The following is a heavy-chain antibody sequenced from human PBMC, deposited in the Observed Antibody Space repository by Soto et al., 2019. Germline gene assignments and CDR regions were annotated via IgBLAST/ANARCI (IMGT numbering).Heavy chain of an antibody. D-gene: IGHD3-22*01. Sequence: PGGSLRLSCSASGFTFSSYAMHCVRQAPGKGLEYVSGISSNGGNTYYADSVKGRLTISRDNSKNTLYLQMSSLKAEDTALYYCVNGAFYDSEVRTFDIWGQGTMVT. V-gene: IGHV3-64D*06. J-gene: IGHJ3*02. CDR2: ISSNGGNT. CDR3: VNGAFYDSEVRTFDI. CDR1: GFTFSSYA.